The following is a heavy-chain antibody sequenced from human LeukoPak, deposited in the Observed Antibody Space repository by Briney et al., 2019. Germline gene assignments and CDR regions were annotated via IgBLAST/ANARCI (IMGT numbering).Heavy chain of an antibody. Sequence: GGSLRLSCAASGFSLSSYGMNWVRQAPGKGLEWVGGIKFDGIQEFYADSVKGRFTVSKDTSRNTLHLQMDSLRAEDTAVYYCASGSLGHYYDSSGYEYWGQGTLVTVSS. J-gene: IGHJ4*02. CDR2: IKFDGIQE. CDR1: GFSLSSYG. V-gene: IGHV3-33*05. CDR3: ASGSLGHYYDSSGYEY. D-gene: IGHD3-22*01.